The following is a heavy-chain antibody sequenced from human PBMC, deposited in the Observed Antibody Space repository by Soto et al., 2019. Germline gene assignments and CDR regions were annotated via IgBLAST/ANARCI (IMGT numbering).Heavy chain of an antibody. CDR3: ARGFESSSSGVSVYYYYMDV. Sequence: GGSLRLSCAASGFTVSSNYMSWVRQAPGKGLEWVSVIYSGRSTYYADSVKGRFTISKDNSKDTLYLQMNSQRAEYTDMYYCARGFESSSSGVSVYYYYMDVWGKGTTVTVSS. D-gene: IGHD6-6*01. J-gene: IGHJ6*03. V-gene: IGHV3-53*01. CDR1: GFTVSSNY. CDR2: IYSGRST.